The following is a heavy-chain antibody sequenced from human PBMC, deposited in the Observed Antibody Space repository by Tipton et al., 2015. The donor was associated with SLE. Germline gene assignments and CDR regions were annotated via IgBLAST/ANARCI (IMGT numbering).Heavy chain of an antibody. CDR2: VNYSGNT. CDR1: GDSIGSRGYY. Sequence: TLSLTCTVSGDSIGSRGYYWGWLRQPPGKGLEWLGRVNYSGNTYYTPSLKSRVTMSIDTSKNEISLKLSFVTAADTALYYCAKRGVVGATRWFVPWGQGTLVTVSS. V-gene: IGHV4-39*01. CDR3: AKRGVVGATRWFVP. D-gene: IGHD1-26*01. J-gene: IGHJ5*02.